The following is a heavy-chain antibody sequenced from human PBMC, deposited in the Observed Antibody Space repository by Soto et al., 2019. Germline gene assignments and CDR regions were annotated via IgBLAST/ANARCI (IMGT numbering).Heavy chain of an antibody. Sequence: EVQLVESGGGLVQTGGSLRLSCAASGFDFMKFWMTWIRHVPGKGVEWVANTKDDGSQKFYVDCVRGRFSIPRDNDINFVFLEMSSLRGGDTATYYFARQHYADYFDYGGQGVGVTVSS. D-gene: IGHD2-2*01. CDR2: TKDDGSQK. V-gene: IGHV3-7*01. CDR1: GFDFMKFW. CDR3: ARQHYADYFDY. J-gene: IGHJ4*02.